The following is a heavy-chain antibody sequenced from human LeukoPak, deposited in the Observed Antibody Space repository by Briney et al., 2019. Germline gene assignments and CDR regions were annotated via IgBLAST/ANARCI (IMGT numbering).Heavy chain of an antibody. CDR1: GFTFSSYA. CDR3: AKSRCGADCYSPFDY. V-gene: IGHV3-23*01. J-gene: IGHJ4*02. D-gene: IGHD2-21*02. CDR2: IRGSGTDT. Sequence: GGSLRLSCAASGFTFSSYAMNWVRQAPGKGLEWVSAIRGSGTDTYYADSVKGRFIISRANSKNTLYLQMNSLKAEDTAVYYCAKSRCGADCYSPFDYWGQGTLVTASS.